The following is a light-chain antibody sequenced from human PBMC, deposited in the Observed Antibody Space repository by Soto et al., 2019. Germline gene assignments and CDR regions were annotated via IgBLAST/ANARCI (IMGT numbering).Light chain of an antibody. J-gene: IGKJ1*01. CDR1: QSVSRY. Sequence: EIVLTQSPATLSLSPGERATLSCRASQSVSRYLAWYQQKPGQAPRLLIYDASNRATGIPARFSGSGSGTDFTLTISSLEPEDFAVYYCQQYNNWPRTFGQGTMVDIK. CDR3: QQYNNWPRT. CDR2: DAS. V-gene: IGKV3-11*01.